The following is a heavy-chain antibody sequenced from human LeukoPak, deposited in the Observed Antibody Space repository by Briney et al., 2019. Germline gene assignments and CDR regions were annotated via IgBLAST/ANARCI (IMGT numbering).Heavy chain of an antibody. J-gene: IGHJ4*02. Sequence: PGGTLRLSCAASGFTFSSYGMSWVRQAPGKGLEWVSAIRGSGGSTYYADSVKGRFTISRDNSKNTLYLQMNSLRAEDTAVYYCAKLLNDYGDYYFDYWGQGTLVTVSS. CDR3: AKLLNDYGDYYFDY. CDR2: IRGSGGST. D-gene: IGHD4-17*01. V-gene: IGHV3-23*01. CDR1: GFTFSSYG.